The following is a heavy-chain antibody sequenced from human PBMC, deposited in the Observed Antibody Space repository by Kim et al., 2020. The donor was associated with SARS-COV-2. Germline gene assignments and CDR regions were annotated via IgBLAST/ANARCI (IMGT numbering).Heavy chain of an antibody. CDR2: IYYSGST. V-gene: IGHV4-31*03. J-gene: IGHJ4*02. D-gene: IGHD5-18*01. CDR1: GGSISSGGYY. CDR3: ASVDTAISYSFDY. Sequence: SETLSLTCTVSGGSISSGGYYWSWIRQHPGKGLEWIGYIYYSGSTYYNPSLKSRVTISVDTSKNQFSLKLSSVTAADTAVYYCASVDTAISYSFDYWGQGTLVTVSS.